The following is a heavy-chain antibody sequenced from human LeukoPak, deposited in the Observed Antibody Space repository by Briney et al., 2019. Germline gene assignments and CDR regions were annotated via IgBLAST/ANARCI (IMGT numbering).Heavy chain of an antibody. Sequence: PSQTLSLTCTVSGGSISSGDYYWSWIRQPPGKGLEWIGYIHHSGSTYYNPSLKSRVTISVDRSKNQFSLNLTSVTAADTAVYYCAREAHYGSGTDYWGQGTLVTVSS. V-gene: IGHV4-30-2*01. CDR3: AREAHYGSGTDY. CDR1: GGSISSGDYY. D-gene: IGHD3-10*01. CDR2: IHHSGST. J-gene: IGHJ4*02.